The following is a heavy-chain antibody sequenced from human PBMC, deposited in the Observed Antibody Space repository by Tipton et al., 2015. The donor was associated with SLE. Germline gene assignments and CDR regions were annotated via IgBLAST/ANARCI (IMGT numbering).Heavy chain of an antibody. J-gene: IGHJ2*01. CDR1: GFTFDDYA. D-gene: IGHD3-16*01. V-gene: IGHV3-49*04. CDR3: TRDLSGSYTHNWYFVL. Sequence: SLRLSCAASGFTFDDYAMHWVRQAPGKGLEWVGFIKIKAYGGTTEYAASVKDRFTISRDDSKSIAYLQMNNLKTEDTAVYYCTRDLSGSYTHNWYFVLWGRGTLVTVSS. CDR2: IKIKAYGGTT.